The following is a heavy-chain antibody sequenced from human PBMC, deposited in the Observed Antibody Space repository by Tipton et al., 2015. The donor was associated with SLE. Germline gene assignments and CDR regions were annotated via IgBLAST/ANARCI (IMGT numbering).Heavy chain of an antibody. CDR2: IYHTGTT. CDR3: AATPRQSVDY. V-gene: IGHV4-59*08. J-gene: IGHJ4*02. CDR1: GGSIKSYY. Sequence: PGLVKPSETLSLTCTVSGGSIKSYYWTWIRQPPGMGLEWIGYIYHTGTTKYNPSLKSRVTISLDTSKNQFSLKLNSVTAADTALYYCAATPRQSVDYWGQGTLVIVSS. D-gene: IGHD6-6*01.